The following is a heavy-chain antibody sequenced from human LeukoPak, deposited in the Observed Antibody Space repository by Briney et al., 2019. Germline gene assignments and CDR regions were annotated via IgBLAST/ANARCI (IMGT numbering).Heavy chain of an antibody. CDR1: SGSINSYY. Sequence: PSETLSLTCTVSSGSINSYYWGWVRQPAGRGLEWIGRIYTTGNTNYNPSLKSRLTMPVDTSKRQFSLNLRSVPAADTAIYYCARHGYTASHYFLDYWSQGILVTVSS. CDR2: IYTTGNT. CDR3: ARHGYTASHYFLDY. V-gene: IGHV4-4*07. D-gene: IGHD3-16*01. J-gene: IGHJ4*02.